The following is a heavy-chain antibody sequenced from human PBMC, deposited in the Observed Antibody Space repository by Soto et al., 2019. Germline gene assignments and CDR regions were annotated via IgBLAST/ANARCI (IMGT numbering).Heavy chain of an antibody. Sequence: QLVETGGGLIQPGTSLTLSCAASGFSVSRNYMTWVRQAPGKGLEWVSFVYSGGATFYEDSVKGRFILSRDDSQNTMYLQMNNLRAEDPAVYYCGRVPGRLWGRGTLVTVAS. CDR1: GFSVSRNY. D-gene: IGHD3-10*01. CDR3: GRVPGRL. J-gene: IGHJ4*02. CDR2: VYSGGAT. V-gene: IGHV3-53*02.